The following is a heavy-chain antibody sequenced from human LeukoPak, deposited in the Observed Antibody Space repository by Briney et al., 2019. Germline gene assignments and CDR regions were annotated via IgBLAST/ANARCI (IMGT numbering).Heavy chain of an antibody. CDR3: AREVYGSSSPFDY. J-gene: IGHJ4*02. Sequence: GASVKVSCKASGYTFTGYYMHWVRQAPGQGLEWMGWINPNSGGTNYAQKFQGRFTMTRDTSISTAYMELSRLRSDDAAVYYCAREVYGSSSPFDYWGQGTLVTVSS. CDR2: INPNSGGT. V-gene: IGHV1-2*02. D-gene: IGHD6-6*01. CDR1: GYTFTGYY.